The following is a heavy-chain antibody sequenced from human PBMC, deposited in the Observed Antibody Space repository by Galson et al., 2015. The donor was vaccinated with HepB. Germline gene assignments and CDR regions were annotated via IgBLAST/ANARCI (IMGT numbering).Heavy chain of an antibody. Sequence: SLRLSCAASGFTFSSYGMHWVRQAPGKGLEWVAVIWYDGSNKYYADSVKGRFTISRDNSKNTLYLQMNSLRAEDTAVYYCARDVRLIYYGMDVWGQGTTVTVSS. V-gene: IGHV3-33*08. CDR2: IWYDGSNK. CDR3: ARDVRLIYYGMDV. CDR1: GFTFSSYG. J-gene: IGHJ6*02.